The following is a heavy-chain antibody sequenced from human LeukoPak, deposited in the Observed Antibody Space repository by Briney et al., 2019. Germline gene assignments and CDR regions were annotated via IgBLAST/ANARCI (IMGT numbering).Heavy chain of an antibody. CDR2: IHPNSGVT. Sequence: GASVKVSGKASGYTFTGYYLHWVRQAPGQGLEWMGWIHPNSGVTDYAQKFQGRVTVTRDTSISTAYMELSSLRTDDTAVYYCARLRGAYEPFDYWGQGTLVTVSS. CDR3: ARLRGAYEPFDY. D-gene: IGHD3-16*01. J-gene: IGHJ4*02. CDR1: GYTFTGYY. V-gene: IGHV1-2*02.